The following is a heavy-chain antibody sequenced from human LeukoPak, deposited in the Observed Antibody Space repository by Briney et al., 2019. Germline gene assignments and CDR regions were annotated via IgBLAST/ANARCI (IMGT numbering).Heavy chain of an antibody. CDR3: AKDPPYDYVWGSFSPREMDV. Sequence: PGGSLRLSCAASGFTFSSYAMSWVRQAPGKGLEWVSAISGSGGSTYYADSVKGRFTISRDNSKNTLYLQMNSLRAEDTAVYYCAKDPPYDYVWGSFSPREMDVWGQGTTVTVSS. V-gene: IGHV3-23*01. J-gene: IGHJ6*02. CDR2: ISGSGGST. D-gene: IGHD3-16*01. CDR1: GFTFSSYA.